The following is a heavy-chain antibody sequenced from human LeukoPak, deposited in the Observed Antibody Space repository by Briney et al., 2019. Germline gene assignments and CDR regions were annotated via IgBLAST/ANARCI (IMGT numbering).Heavy chain of an antibody. CDR1: GASFSGYY. CDR2: IYYSGST. D-gene: IGHD1-26*01. J-gene: IGHJ6*03. Sequence: SETLSLTCAVYGASFSGYYWSWIRQPPGKGPEWIGYIYYSGSTNYNPSLKSRVTISVDKSKNQFSLKLSSVTAADTAVYYCSGSYIYYYYYYMDVWGKGTTVTISS. V-gene: IGHV4-59*01. CDR3: SGSYIYYYYYYMDV.